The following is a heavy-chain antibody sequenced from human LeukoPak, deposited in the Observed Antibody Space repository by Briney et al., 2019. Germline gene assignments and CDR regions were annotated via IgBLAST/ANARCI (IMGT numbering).Heavy chain of an antibody. CDR2: MNPNSGNT. Sequence: ASVKVSCKASGYTLTSYDINWVRQATGQGLEWMGWMNPNSGNTGYAQKFQGRVTITRNTSISTAYMELSSLRSEDTAVYYCARGAYSGYDSSGYYYYYYMDVWGKGTTVTVSS. CDR3: ARGAYSGYDSSGYYYYYYMDV. J-gene: IGHJ6*03. CDR1: GYTLTSYD. V-gene: IGHV1-8*03. D-gene: IGHD5-12*01.